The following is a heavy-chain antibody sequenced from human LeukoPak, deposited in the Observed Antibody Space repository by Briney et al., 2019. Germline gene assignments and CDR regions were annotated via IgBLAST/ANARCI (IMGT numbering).Heavy chain of an antibody. V-gene: IGHV1-2*06. Sequence: GSPKDSCKPPGYTFSDYYVHSVRQAPGQGLECLGRISPDSGATNFAQRFQGRVTMTRDTSVNTAHMELNNLRSDDTAVYYCARDLCHGGSCFHFDSWGQGTLVTVSS. J-gene: IGHJ4*02. CDR1: GYTFSDYY. CDR2: ISPDSGAT. D-gene: IGHD2-15*01. CDR3: ARDLCHGGSCFHFDS.